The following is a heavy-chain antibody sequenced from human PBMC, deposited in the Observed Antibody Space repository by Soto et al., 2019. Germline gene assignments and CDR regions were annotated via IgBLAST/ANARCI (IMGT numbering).Heavy chain of an antibody. CDR2: ISGSGGST. D-gene: IGHD3-3*01. V-gene: IGHV3-23*01. Sequence: GGSLRLSCVASGFTFSSYAMSWVRQAPGKGLEWVSAISGSGGSTYYADSVKGRFTISRDNSKNTLYLQMNSLRAEDTAVYYCAKAVPPRDFWSGYSFDYWGQGTLVTVSS. J-gene: IGHJ4*02. CDR3: AKAVPPRDFWSGYSFDY. CDR1: GFTFSSYA.